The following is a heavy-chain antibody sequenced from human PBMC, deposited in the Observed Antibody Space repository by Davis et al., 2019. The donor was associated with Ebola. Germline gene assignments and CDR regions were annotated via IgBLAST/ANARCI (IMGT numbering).Heavy chain of an antibody. D-gene: IGHD2-8*01. J-gene: IGHJ2*01. V-gene: IGHV4-59*08. CDR1: GGSFSGYY. CDR2: IYYSGST. Sequence: MPSETLSLTCAVYGGSFSGYYWSWIRQPPGKGLEWIGYIYYSGSTNYNPSLKSRVTISVDTSKNQFSLKLSSVTAADTAVYYCARHDQGLMSWYFDLWGRGTLVTVSS. CDR3: ARHDQGLMSWYFDL.